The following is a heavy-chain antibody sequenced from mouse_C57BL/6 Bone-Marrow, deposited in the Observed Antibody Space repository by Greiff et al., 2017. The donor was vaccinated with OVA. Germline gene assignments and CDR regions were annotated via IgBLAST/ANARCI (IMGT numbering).Heavy chain of an antibody. CDR1: GYTFTDYE. V-gene: IGHV1-15*01. D-gene: IGHD1-1*01. J-gene: IGHJ2*01. CDR3: TRGFTTVVDY. CDR2: IDPETGGT. Sequence: QVQLQQSGAELVRPGASVTLSCKASGYTFTDYEMHWVKQTPGRGLEWIGAIDPETGGTTYNQKFKGKAILTADKSSSTAYMELRSLTSEDSAVYYCTRGFTTVVDYWGQGTTLTVSS.